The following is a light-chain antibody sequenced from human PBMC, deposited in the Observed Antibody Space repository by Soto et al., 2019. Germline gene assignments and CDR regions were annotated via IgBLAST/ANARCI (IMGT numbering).Light chain of an antibody. V-gene: IGKV3-11*01. CDR2: DAS. Sequence: EILLTHPPPTLSLSLGGRATLSSRASQSVSSSLAWYQQKPGQAPRLLIYDASDRATGIPARFSGSGSGTDFTLTISSLEPEDFAVYYCQQRSKWPIPFGQGTRLDIK. CDR1: QSVSSS. CDR3: QQRSKWPIP. J-gene: IGKJ5*01.